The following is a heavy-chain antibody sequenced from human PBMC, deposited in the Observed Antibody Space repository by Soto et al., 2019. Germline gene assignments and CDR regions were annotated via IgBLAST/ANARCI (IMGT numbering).Heavy chain of an antibody. CDR1: GGSISSYY. CDR3: ARFIFVSQSHNSFDP. V-gene: IGHV4-59*01. J-gene: IGHJ5*02. CDR2: IYYSGST. Sequence: SETLSLTCTVSGGSISSYYWSWIRQPPGKGLEWIGYIYYSGSTNYNPSLKSRVTISVDTSKNQFSLKLSSVTAADTAVYYCARFIFVSQSHNSFDPWGQGTLVTVSS. D-gene: IGHD3-16*02.